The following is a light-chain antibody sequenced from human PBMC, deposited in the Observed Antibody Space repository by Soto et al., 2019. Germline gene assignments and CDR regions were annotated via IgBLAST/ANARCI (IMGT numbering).Light chain of an antibody. CDR2: DAS. Sequence: EIVLTQSPATLSLSPGERATLSCRASQSVSSFLLWYQQKPGQAPRALIYDASVRATGIPARFSGSGSGTDFTLTISSLEPEDFGVYYCQHRITSPWTFGQGTRVEIK. J-gene: IGKJ1*01. V-gene: IGKV3-11*01. CDR3: QHRITSPWT. CDR1: QSVSSF.